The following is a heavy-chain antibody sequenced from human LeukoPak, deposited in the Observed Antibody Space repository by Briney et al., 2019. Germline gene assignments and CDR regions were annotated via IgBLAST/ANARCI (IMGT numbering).Heavy chain of an antibody. CDR3: ARASAIFGSRSYYYYMDV. Sequence: ASVKVSCKASGGTFSSYAISWVRQAPGQGLEWMGGIIPIFGTANYAQKFQGRVTITTDESTSTAYMELSSLRSEDTAVYYCARASAIFGSRSYYYYMDVWGKGTTVTVSS. J-gene: IGHJ6*03. CDR1: GGTFSSYA. CDR2: IIPIFGTA. V-gene: IGHV1-69*05. D-gene: IGHD3-3*01.